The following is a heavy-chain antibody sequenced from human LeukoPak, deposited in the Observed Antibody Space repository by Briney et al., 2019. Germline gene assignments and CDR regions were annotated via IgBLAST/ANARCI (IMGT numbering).Heavy chain of an antibody. Sequence: ASGNVSCKPSGYTFTSYGISWVRQAPGQGLEWMGWISAYNGNTNYAQKLQGRVTMTTDTSTSTAYMELRSLRSDDTAVYYCARVELDDYGDYYWYFDLWGRGTLVTVSS. CDR1: GYTFTSYG. J-gene: IGHJ2*01. CDR2: ISAYNGNT. CDR3: ARVELDDYGDYYWYFDL. V-gene: IGHV1-18*01. D-gene: IGHD4-17*01.